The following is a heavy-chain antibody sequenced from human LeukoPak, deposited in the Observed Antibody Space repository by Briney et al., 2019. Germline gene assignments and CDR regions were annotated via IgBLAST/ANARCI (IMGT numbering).Heavy chain of an antibody. CDR2: IYHSGST. Sequence: SETLSLTCAVSGGSTSSGGYSWSWIRQPPGKGLEWIGYIYHSGSTYYNPSLKSRVTISVDRSKNQFSLKLSSVTAADTAVYYCARASSSWSPFDYWGQGTLVTVSS. CDR3: ARASSSWSPFDY. CDR1: GGSTSSGGYS. J-gene: IGHJ4*02. V-gene: IGHV4-30-2*01. D-gene: IGHD6-13*01.